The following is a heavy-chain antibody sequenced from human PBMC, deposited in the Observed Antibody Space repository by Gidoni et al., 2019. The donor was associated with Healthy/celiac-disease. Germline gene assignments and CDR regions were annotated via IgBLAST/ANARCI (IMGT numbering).Heavy chain of an antibody. Sequence: EVQLLESGGGLVKPGWSLRLSCAASGFTFSNAWMSWVRQAPGKGLEWVGRIISKTDGGTTDYPAPVKGRFTISRDDSKNTLYLQMNSLKTEDTAVYYCTTDPPMRSYWGQGTLVTVSS. J-gene: IGHJ4*02. D-gene: IGHD2-2*01. CDR2: IISKTDGGTT. V-gene: IGHV3-15*01. CDR1: GFTFSNAW. CDR3: TTDPPMRSY.